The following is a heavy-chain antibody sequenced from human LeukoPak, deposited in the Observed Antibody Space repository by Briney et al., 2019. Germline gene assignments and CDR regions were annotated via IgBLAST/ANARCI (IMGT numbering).Heavy chain of an antibody. V-gene: IGHV3-33*01. Sequence: GRSLRLSCAASGFTFDGYPMHWVRQAPGKGLEWVAVIWSEGSSKYYADSVKGRFTISRDNFQDTLYLQMNSLRAEDTAVYHCARDQYFGDVYYYYGMDVWGQGTAVIVSS. D-gene: IGHD3-10*01. J-gene: IGHJ6*02. CDR3: ARDQYFGDVYYYYGMDV. CDR1: GFTFDGYP. CDR2: IWSEGSSK.